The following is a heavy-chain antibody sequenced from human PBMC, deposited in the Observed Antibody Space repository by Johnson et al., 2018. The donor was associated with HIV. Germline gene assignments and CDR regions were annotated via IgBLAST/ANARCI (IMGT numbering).Heavy chain of an antibody. CDR2: LNSGGGT. V-gene: IGHV3-66*01. Sequence: VQLVESGGGLVQPGGSLRLSCAASGFTVSSNYMTWVRQGPGKGLEWVSVLNSGGGTYFADSVTGRFTISRDNAKNTLHLQMHSLRAEDTAVYFCAREGTSEPLHRIYDYGDYPTFDIWGRGTMVTVSS. J-gene: IGHJ3*02. D-gene: IGHD4-17*01. CDR3: AREGTSEPLHRIYDYGDYPTFDI. CDR1: GFTVSSNY.